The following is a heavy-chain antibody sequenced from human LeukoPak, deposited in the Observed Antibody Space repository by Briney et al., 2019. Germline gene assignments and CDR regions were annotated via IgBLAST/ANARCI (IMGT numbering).Heavy chain of an antibody. V-gene: IGHV1-18*01. CDR3: ARGLLVGATTLNY. J-gene: IGHJ4*02. CDR1: GYTFTSYG. CDR2: ISAYNGNT. D-gene: IGHD1-26*01. Sequence: ASVKVSCKASGYTFTSYGISWVRQAPGQGLEWMGWISAYNGNTNYAQKLQGRVTITTDESTSTAYMELSSLRSEDTAVYYCARGLLVGATTLNYWGQGTLVTVSS.